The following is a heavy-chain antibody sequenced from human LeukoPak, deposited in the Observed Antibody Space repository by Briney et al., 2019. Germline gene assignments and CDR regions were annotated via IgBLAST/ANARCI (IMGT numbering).Heavy chain of an antibody. J-gene: IGHJ4*02. D-gene: IGHD5-24*01. Sequence: GGSLRLSCAASGFTFGSYNLYWVRQAPGKGLEWVSSSVTSGSTYYADSVRGRFTISRDNAKSSLYLQMSSLSVEDTAVYYCATKMHGPFDHWGQGTLVTVSS. CDR3: ATKMHGPFDH. CDR1: GFTFGSYN. CDR2: SVTSGST. V-gene: IGHV3-21*01.